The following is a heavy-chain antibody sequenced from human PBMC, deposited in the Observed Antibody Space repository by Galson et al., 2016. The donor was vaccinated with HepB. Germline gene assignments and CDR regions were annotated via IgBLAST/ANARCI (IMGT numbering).Heavy chain of an antibody. CDR3: AGGHYGSGSFYLFDY. J-gene: IGHJ4*02. CDR1: GYSFTRYW. D-gene: IGHD3-10*01. CDR2: IDPSDSYT. V-gene: IGHV5-10-1*01. Sequence: QSGAEVKKPGESLRISFKGSGYSFTRYWISWVRQMPGKGLEWMGRIDPSDSYTNYSPSFQGHVTISADKSISTAYLQWSSLKASDTAMYYCAGGHYGSGSFYLFDYWGQGTLVTVSS.